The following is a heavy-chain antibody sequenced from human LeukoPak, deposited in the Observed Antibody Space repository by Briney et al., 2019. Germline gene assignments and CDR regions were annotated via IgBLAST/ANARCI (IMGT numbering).Heavy chain of an antibody. Sequence: PGGSLRLSCAASGFTFYDYAMHWVRQAPGKGLEWVSGISWNSGSIGYADSVKGRFTISRDNAKNSLYLQMNSLRAEDTALYYCAKGTTTVVTRAGWYFDLWGRGTLVTVSS. J-gene: IGHJ2*01. CDR1: GFTFYDYA. D-gene: IGHD4-23*01. CDR3: AKGTTTVVTRAGWYFDL. V-gene: IGHV3-9*01. CDR2: ISWNSGSI.